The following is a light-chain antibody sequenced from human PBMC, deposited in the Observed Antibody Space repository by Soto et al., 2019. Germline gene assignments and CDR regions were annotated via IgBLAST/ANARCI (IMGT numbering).Light chain of an antibody. CDR3: QQYDNLPLT. CDR2: DAS. J-gene: IGKJ4*01. Sequence: DIHMTQSPSSLSASVGDRVTITCLASQDIGRFLNWYQVKPGKAPKLVIYDASILDPGVPARFRGSGSGTYFTFTIADLQPEDIATYYCQQYDNLPLTFGGGTNVQIK. V-gene: IGKV1-33*01. CDR1: QDIGRF.